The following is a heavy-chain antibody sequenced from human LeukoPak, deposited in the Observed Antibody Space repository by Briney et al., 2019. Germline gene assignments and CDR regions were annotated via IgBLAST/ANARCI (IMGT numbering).Heavy chain of an antibody. CDR2: IYHGGTT. CDR1: GGPLSTYT. J-gene: IGHJ4*02. V-gene: IGHV4-59*01. Sequence: SETLSLTCSVSGGPLSTYTWSWVRQSPGKGLEWIGYIYHGGTTNYSPSLKSRPTISAHTARNQFSLRLRSVTAADTAIYYCARDTSVGSGMQYWGQGTLVSVSS. CDR3: ARDTSVGSGMQY. D-gene: IGHD3-10*01.